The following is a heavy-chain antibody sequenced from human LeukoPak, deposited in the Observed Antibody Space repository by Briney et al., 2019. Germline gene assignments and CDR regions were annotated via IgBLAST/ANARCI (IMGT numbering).Heavy chain of an antibody. CDR1: GGSISSYY. CDR2: IYYSGST. D-gene: IGHD3-9*01. CDR3: ARGMDILTPSINMDV. J-gene: IGHJ6*03. V-gene: IGHV4-59*01. Sequence: PSETLSLTCTVSGGSISSYYWSWIRQPPGKGLEWIGYIYYSGSTNYNPSLKSRVTISVDTSKNQFSLKLSSVTAADTAVYYCARGMDILTPSINMDVWGKGTTVNIPS.